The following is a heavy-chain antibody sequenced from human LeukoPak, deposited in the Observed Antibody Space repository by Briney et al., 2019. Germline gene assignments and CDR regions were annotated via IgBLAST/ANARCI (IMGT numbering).Heavy chain of an antibody. CDR3: AAGGLCDLLPY. CDR2: FDPGNGEI. Sequence: ASVKVSCKVSGHTLSDLTMHWVRQAPGKGLEWMGGFDPGNGEIIYAQKFQGRVTMTEDASTDTAYMELSSLKSEDTAVYYCAAGGLCDLLPYWGQGTLVTVSS. CDR1: GHTLSDLT. J-gene: IGHJ4*02. V-gene: IGHV1-24*01. D-gene: IGHD3-10*01.